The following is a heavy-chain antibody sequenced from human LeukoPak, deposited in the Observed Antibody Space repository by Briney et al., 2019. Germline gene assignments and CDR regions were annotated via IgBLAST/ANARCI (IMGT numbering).Heavy chain of an antibody. V-gene: IGHV4-59*01. CDR1: GGSISTYY. D-gene: IGHD1-26*01. CDR2: IHHSGST. CDR3: ARGRSGSFYAVDY. J-gene: IGHJ4*02. Sequence: SETLSLTCTVSGGSISTYYWSWIRQPPGKGLEWIGYIHHSGSTKYNPSLQSLVTISVDTSKNQFSLKLSSVTAADTAVYHCARGRSGSFYAVDYWGQGALVTVSS.